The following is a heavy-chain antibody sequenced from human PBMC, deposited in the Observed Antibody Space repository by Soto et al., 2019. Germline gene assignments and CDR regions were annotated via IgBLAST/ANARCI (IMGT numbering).Heavy chain of an antibody. V-gene: IGHV5-51*01. J-gene: IGHJ4*02. D-gene: IGHD6-6*01. CDR1: GSSFTSYW. Sequence: GESLKISCKGSGSSFTSYWIGWVRQMPGKGLEWMGIIYPGDSDTRYSPSFQGQVTISADKSISTAYLQWSSLEASDTAMYYCARHMAARDPHNPLLWGQGTLVTVSS. CDR3: ARHMAARDPHNPLL. CDR2: IYPGDSDT.